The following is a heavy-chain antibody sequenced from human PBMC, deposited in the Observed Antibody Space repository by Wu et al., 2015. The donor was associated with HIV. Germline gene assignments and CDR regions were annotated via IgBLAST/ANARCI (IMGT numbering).Heavy chain of an antibody. CDR2: INPSGGST. V-gene: IGHV1-46*01. J-gene: IGHJ4*02. Sequence: QVHLVQSGAEVKKPGASVKVACQTSGYIFTTKYIHWVRQAPGQGLEWMGIINPSGGSTSYAQKFQGRVTMTRDTSTSTVYMELSSLRSEDTAVYYCARPYSLYSSSPMGYWGQGTLVTVSS. D-gene: IGHD6-6*01. CDR3: ARPYSLYSSSPMGY. CDR1: GYIFTTKY.